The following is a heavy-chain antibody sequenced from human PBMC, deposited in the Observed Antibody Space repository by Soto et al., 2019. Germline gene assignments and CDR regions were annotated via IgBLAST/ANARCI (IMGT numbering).Heavy chain of an antibody. Sequence: SSVKVSCKASGGTFSSYAISWVRQAPGQGLEWMGGIIPIFGTANYAQKFQGRVTITADESTSTAYMELSSLRSEDTAVYYCAIDPSGSFEFDPWGQGTLVTVSS. CDR3: AIDPSGSFEFDP. J-gene: IGHJ5*02. CDR1: GGTFSSYA. CDR2: IIPIFGTA. V-gene: IGHV1-69*13. D-gene: IGHD1-26*01.